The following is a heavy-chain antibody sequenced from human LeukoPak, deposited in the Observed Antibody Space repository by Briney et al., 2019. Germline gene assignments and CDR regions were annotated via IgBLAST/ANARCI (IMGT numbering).Heavy chain of an antibody. J-gene: IGHJ4*02. CDR2: ISYDGSNK. V-gene: IGHV3-30-3*01. CDR3: ARDRDIVGAGTFDY. Sequence: GGSLRLSCAASGFTFTTSWMHWVRQAPGKGLEWVAVISYDGSNKYYADSVKGRFTISRDNSKNTLYLQMNSLRAEDTAVYYCARDRDIVGAGTFDYWGQGTLVTVSS. CDR1: GFTFTTSW. D-gene: IGHD1-26*01.